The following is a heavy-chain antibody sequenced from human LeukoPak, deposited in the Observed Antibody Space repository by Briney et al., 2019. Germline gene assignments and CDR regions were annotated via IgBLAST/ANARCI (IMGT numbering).Heavy chain of an antibody. D-gene: IGHD2-15*01. CDR2: IYSGGST. CDR1: GFTVSSNY. Sequence: GGSLRLSCAASGFTVSSNYMSWVRQAPGKGLEWVSVIYSGGSTYYADSVKGRFTISRDNSKNTLYLQMNSLRAEDTAVYYCARDFRCSGGSCYYWYFDLWGRGTLVTVSP. V-gene: IGHV3-53*01. J-gene: IGHJ2*01. CDR3: ARDFRCSGGSCYYWYFDL.